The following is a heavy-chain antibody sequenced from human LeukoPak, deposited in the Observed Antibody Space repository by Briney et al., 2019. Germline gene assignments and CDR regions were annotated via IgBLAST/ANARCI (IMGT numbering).Heavy chain of an antibody. J-gene: IGHJ3*02. D-gene: IGHD3-22*01. CDR2: INTNTGNP. V-gene: IGHV7-4-1*02. CDR1: RGTFSSYA. Sequence: ASVKVSCKASRGTFSSYAISRVRHAPGQGFEWMAGINTNTGNPTYAQGITGRFVFSLNTSVSTAYLQISSLKAEDTAVYYCARGDPYYYDSSGYETNAFDIWGQGTMVTVSS. CDR3: ARGDPYYYDSSGYETNAFDI.